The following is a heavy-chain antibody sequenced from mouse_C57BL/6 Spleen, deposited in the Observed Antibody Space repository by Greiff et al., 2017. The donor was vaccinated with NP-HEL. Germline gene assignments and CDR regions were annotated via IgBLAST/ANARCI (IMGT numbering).Heavy chain of an antibody. V-gene: IGHV5-4*01. CDR2: ISDGGSYT. Sequence: EVMLVESGGGLVKPGGSLKLSCAASGFTFSSYAMSWVRLTPEKRLEWVATISDGGSYTYYPDNVKGRFTISRDNAKNNLYLQMSHLKSEDTAMYYCARDQGSGYGYFDYWGQGTTLTVSS. J-gene: IGHJ2*01. CDR3: ARDQGSGYGYFDY. CDR1: GFTFSSYA. D-gene: IGHD3-2*02.